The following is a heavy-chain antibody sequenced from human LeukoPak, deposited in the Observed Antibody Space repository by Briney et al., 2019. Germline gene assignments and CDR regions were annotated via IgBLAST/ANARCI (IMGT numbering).Heavy chain of an antibody. CDR2: IANNGGST. CDR3: VKDQGNYDILTGYPFDS. Sequence: GGSLRLSCSASGFTFSSYDMHWVRQAPGKGLEYVSAIANNGGSTYYADSVKGRFTMSRDNSKNTLYLQMSSLRAEDTAVYYCVKDQGNYDILTGYPFDSWGQGTLVTVSS. D-gene: IGHD3-9*01. J-gene: IGHJ4*02. CDR1: GFTFSSYD. V-gene: IGHV3-64D*06.